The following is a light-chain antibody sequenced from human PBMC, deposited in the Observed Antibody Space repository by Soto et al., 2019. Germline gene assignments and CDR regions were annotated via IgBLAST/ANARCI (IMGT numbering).Light chain of an antibody. Sequence: QSALTQPASVSGSHGQSITISCTGTSGDVGGYNYVSWYQQHPGKAPKLIIYEVNNRPSGVSNRFSGSKSGSTASLTISGLQAEDEADYYCSSYTSSSTPYLLLGGGTQLTVL. V-gene: IGLV2-14*01. J-gene: IGLJ2*01. CDR1: SGDVGGYNY. CDR2: EVN. CDR3: SSYTSSSTPYLL.